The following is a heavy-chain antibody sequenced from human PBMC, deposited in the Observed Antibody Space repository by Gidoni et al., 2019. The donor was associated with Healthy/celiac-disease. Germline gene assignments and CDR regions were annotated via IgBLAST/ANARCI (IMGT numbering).Heavy chain of an antibody. J-gene: IGHJ5*02. CDR1: GFTFSNAW. CDR2: IKSKTDGGTT. CDR3: TPWGGWYSDNWFDP. Sequence: EVQLVESGGGLVKPGWSLRLSCAASGFTFSNAWRNWCRQAPGKGLEWVGRIKSKTDGGTTDYAAPVKGRFTISRDDSKNTLYLQMNSLKTEDTAVYYCTPWGGWYSDNWFDPWVQGTLVTVSS. V-gene: IGHV3-15*07. D-gene: IGHD6-19*01.